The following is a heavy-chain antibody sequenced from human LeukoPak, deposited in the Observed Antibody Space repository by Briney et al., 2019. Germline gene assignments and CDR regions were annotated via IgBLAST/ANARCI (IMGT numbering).Heavy chain of an antibody. CDR3: SSFKSGGCSYFDS. D-gene: IGHD2-8*02. Sequence: SETLSLTCSVSGASLTNPTYYQWGWTRQPPGKGLDFIGNFYSTEHAKFNPSLRSRVTLSLDTSKNQISLKLSSVTAEDSAVYFCSSFKSGGCSYFDSWGQGTLVAVSS. CDR2: FYSTEHA. CDR1: GASLTNPTYY. J-gene: IGHJ4*02. V-gene: IGHV4-61*01.